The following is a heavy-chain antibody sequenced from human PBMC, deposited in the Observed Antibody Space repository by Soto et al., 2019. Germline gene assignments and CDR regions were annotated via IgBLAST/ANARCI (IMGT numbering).Heavy chain of an antibody. Sequence: QVQLQESGPGLMKPSETLSLTCTVSGGSISSNFCSWIRNPPRTGLGWIGNFYYTGSTNYNASLRSPVTISVDTSKNQFTLKLCSVTAADTAVYSCARLQRTVTAYYYYYDMDVWGQGTTVTVSS. CDR1: GGSISSNF. D-gene: IGHD2-21*02. J-gene: IGHJ6*02. CDR3: ARLQRTVTAYYYYYDMDV. CDR2: FYYTGST. V-gene: IGHV4-59*01.